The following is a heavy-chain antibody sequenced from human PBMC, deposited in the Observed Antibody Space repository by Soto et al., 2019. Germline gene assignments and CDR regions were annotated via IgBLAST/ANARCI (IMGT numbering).Heavy chain of an antibody. J-gene: IGHJ4*02. CDR1: GASVSSGDYY. CDR3: VGTGTTDDY. Sequence: QVQLQESGPGLVKPSQTLSLTCTVSGASVSSGDYYWSCIRQPPGKGLEWIGYIYSSGGSYYNPSLKGRLTISIDTSKTQFSLKLNSVTVADTAIYYCVGTGTTDDYWGRGTLVTVSS. D-gene: IGHD1-1*01. CDR2: IYSSGGS. V-gene: IGHV4-30-4*01.